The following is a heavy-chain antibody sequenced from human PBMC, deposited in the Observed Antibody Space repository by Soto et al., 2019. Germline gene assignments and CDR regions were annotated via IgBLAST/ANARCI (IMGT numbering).Heavy chain of an antibody. Sequence: QVQLVQSGAEVKKPGSSVKASCKASGGTFSSYTISWVRQAPGQGLEWMGGIIPILGIANYAQKLRGRVTITADNSTRTAYMELVSLSSEDAAVYYCAINRVIMRVVVGDVWGQGTMVSVSS. V-gene: IGHV1-69*02. J-gene: IGHJ3*01. D-gene: IGHD3-10*01. CDR2: IIPILGIA. CDR3: AINRVIMRVVVGDV. CDR1: GGTFSSYT.